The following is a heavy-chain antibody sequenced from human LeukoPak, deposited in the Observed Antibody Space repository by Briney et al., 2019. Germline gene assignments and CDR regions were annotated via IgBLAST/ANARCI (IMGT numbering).Heavy chain of an antibody. D-gene: IGHD3-16*01. CDR1: GFTFSSCA. J-gene: IGHJ4*02. Sequence: GGSLRLSCAASGFTFSSCAMSWVRQAPGKGLEWVSSIIGSGGSTHYADSVKGRFTISRDNSKNTLYLQMNSLRAEDTAVYYCAKDGGMITFGGVTPHDYWGQGTLVTVSS. CDR3: AKDGGMITFGGVTPHDY. V-gene: IGHV3-23*01. CDR2: IIGSGGST.